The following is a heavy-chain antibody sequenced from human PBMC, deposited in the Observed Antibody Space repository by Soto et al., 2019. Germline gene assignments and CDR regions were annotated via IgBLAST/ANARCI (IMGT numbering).Heavy chain of an antibody. Sequence: GGSLRLSCAASGCPFSSYAMSWVRQAPGKGLEWVSAISGSGGSTYYADSVKGRFTISRDNSKNTLYLQMNSLRAEDTAVYYCAKDMNYDYIWGSYRYLFDYWGQGTLVTVSS. CDR3: AKDMNYDYIWGSYRYLFDY. V-gene: IGHV3-23*01. CDR2: ISGSGGST. CDR1: GCPFSSYA. J-gene: IGHJ4*02. D-gene: IGHD3-16*02.